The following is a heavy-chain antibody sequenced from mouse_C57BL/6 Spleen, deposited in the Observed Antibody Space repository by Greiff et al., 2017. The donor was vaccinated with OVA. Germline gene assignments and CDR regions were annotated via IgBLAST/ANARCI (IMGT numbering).Heavy chain of an antibody. D-gene: IGHD4-1*01. CDR1: GYAFSSSW. CDR3: ARILGYFDY. CDR2: IYPGDGDT. V-gene: IGHV1-82*01. Sequence: VQLQQSGPELVKPGASVKISCKASGYAFSSSWMNWVKQRPGKGLEWIGRIYPGDGDTNYNGKFKGKATLTADKSSSTAYMQPSSLTSEDSAVYFCARILGYFDYWGQGTTLTVSS. J-gene: IGHJ2*01.